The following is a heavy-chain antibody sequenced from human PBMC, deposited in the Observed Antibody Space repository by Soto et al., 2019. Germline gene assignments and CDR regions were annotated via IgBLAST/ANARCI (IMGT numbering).Heavy chain of an antibody. Sequence: QVQLVQSGAEVKKPGASVKVSCKVSGYTFTNYGISWVRQTPGQGLEWMGWLSSYTGNTNYAQKLQSRVTMTTDTSTSTSYMVLRSLISDDTAVYYCARDVGHYYDGSGYQMYFDYWGQGTLVTISS. D-gene: IGHD3-22*01. CDR1: GYTFTNYG. CDR2: LSSYTGNT. J-gene: IGHJ4*02. CDR3: ARDVGHYYDGSGYQMYFDY. V-gene: IGHV1-18*01.